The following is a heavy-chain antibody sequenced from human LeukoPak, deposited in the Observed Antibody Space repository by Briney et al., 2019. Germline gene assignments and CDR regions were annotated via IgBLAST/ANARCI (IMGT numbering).Heavy chain of an antibody. V-gene: IGHV4-61*01. CDR3: ARELSNCYSGSCPEVFDI. CDR2: IYYSGSP. Sequence: PSETLSLTCSVSGGSISTSISRFYWSWIRQPPGKGLEWIGYIYYSGSPNYNPSLRSRVTISVDTSKNQFSLRLSSVTAADTAVYYCARELSNCYSGSCPEVFDIWGQGTMVTVSS. D-gene: IGHD1-26*01. CDR1: GGSISTSISRFY. J-gene: IGHJ3*02.